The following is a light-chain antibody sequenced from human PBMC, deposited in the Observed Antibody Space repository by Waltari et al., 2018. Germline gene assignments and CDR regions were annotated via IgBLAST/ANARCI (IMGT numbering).Light chain of an antibody. J-gene: IGLJ2*01. Sequence: QSVLPQPPSASGTPGQRVTISCSGSSSNIGSNTVNWYQQLTGTAPKLLIYINNQRPSGVPDRFSGSKSGTSAPLAISGLQSEDEADYYCAAWDDSLNGPVFGGGTKLTFL. CDR2: INN. CDR3: AAWDDSLNGPV. CDR1: SSNIGSNT. V-gene: IGLV1-44*01.